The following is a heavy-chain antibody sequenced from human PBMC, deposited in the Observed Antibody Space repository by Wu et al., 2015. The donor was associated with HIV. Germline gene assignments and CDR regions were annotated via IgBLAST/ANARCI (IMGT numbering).Heavy chain of an antibody. CDR3: AKIHSSGWFYFDS. J-gene: IGHJ4*02. CDR1: SDSSSTSP. D-gene: IGHD6-19*01. Sequence: QVQLVQSGAEVKKPGSSVKVSCKASSDSSSTSPINWVRQAPGQGLEWMGGIIPIYRTANYVRKFQDRVTITADESTNTAYLELTNLRSDDTAVYFCAKIHSSGWFYFDSWGQGTLVAVSS. V-gene: IGHV1-69*12. CDR2: IIPIYRTA.